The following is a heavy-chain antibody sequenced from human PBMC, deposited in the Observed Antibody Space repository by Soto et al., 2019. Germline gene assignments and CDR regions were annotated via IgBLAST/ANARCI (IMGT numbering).Heavy chain of an antibody. D-gene: IGHD3-3*01. Sequence: QVQLVQSGAEVKKPGSSVKVSCKASGGTFSSYAISWVRQAPGQGLEWMGGIIPIFGTANYAQKFQGRVTITAVKSTSTAYMELSSLRSEDTAVYYCARDTIFGVVIIGDYYYGMDVWGQGTTVTVSS. CDR2: IIPIFGTA. V-gene: IGHV1-69*06. CDR3: ARDTIFGVVIIGDYYYGMDV. CDR1: GGTFSSYA. J-gene: IGHJ6*02.